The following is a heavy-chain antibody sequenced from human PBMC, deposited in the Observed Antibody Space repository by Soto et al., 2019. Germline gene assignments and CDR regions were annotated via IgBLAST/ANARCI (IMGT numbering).Heavy chain of an antibody. CDR3: ARVGYGYSSSWYYYYYGMDV. CDR1: GGSFSGYY. Sequence: PSETLSLTCAVYGGSFSGYYWSWIRQPPGKGLEWIGEINHSGSTNYNPSLKSRVTISVDTSKNQFSLKLSSVIAADTAVYYCARVGYGYSSSWYYYYYGMDVWGQGTTVTVSS. J-gene: IGHJ6*02. V-gene: IGHV4-34*01. D-gene: IGHD6-13*01. CDR2: INHSGST.